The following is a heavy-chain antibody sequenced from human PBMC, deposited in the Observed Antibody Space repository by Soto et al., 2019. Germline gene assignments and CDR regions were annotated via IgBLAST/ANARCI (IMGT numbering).Heavy chain of an antibody. V-gene: IGHV3-33*01. Sequence: GGSLRLSCAASGFTFSSYGMHWVRQAPGKGLEWVAVIWYDGSNKYYADSVKGRFTISRDNSKNTLYLQMNSLRAEDTAVYYCARSPSMTTVSLDYWGQGTLVTVSS. J-gene: IGHJ4*02. CDR1: GFTFSSYG. D-gene: IGHD4-17*01. CDR3: ARSPSMTTVSLDY. CDR2: IWYDGSNK.